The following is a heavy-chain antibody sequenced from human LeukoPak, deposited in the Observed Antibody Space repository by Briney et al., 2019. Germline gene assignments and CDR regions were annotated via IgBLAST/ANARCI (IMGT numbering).Heavy chain of an antibody. Sequence: GGSPRLSCVASAFAFSSNWMSWVRQAPGKGLEWVSAISGSGINTYYADSVRGRFTISRDNSKNTLYLQMNSLRAEDTAIYYCAKIEVAAGDYNFHYWGQGTLVTVSS. CDR2: ISGSGINT. CDR1: AFAFSSNW. V-gene: IGHV3-23*01. D-gene: IGHD6-13*01. CDR3: AKIEVAAGDYNFHY. J-gene: IGHJ4*02.